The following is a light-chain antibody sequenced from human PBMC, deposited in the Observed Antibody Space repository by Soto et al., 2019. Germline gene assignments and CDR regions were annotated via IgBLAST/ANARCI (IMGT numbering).Light chain of an antibody. CDR1: QSVSSY. CDR2: GAS. V-gene: IGKV3-20*01. Sequence: EIVLTQSPATLSLSPGERATLSCRASQSVSSYLAWYQQKPGQAPRRLIYGASSRATGIPGRFSGSGSGTDSTLTISRLEPEDFAVYYCQQYGSSPITFGQGTRLEIK. CDR3: QQYGSSPIT. J-gene: IGKJ5*01.